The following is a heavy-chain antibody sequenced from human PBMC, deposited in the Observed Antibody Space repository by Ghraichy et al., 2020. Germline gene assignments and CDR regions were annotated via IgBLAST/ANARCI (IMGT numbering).Heavy chain of an antibody. Sequence: SQTLSLPCAVSGGSISSGGYSWSWIRQPPGKGLEWIGYIYHSGSTYYNPSLKSRVTISVDRSKNQFSLKLSSVTAADTAVYYCARVSRNYPYYYGMDVWGQGTTVTVSS. CDR2: IYHSGST. V-gene: IGHV4-30-2*01. CDR1: GGSISSGGYS. CDR3: ARVSRNYPYYYGMDV. D-gene: IGHD4-11*01. J-gene: IGHJ6*02.